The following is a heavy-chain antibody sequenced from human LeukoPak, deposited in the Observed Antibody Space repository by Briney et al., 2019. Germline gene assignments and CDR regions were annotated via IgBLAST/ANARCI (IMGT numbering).Heavy chain of an antibody. Sequence: PSETLSLTCTVSGGSISTYYWSCIRQPPGKGLEWIGYISYSGSTNYNPSLKSRVTISVDTSKNQFSLNLSSVTAADTAVYYCARGPYGSATDYWGQGTLVTVSS. D-gene: IGHD3-10*01. J-gene: IGHJ4*02. V-gene: IGHV4-59*01. CDR1: GGSISTYY. CDR3: ARGPYGSATDY. CDR2: ISYSGST.